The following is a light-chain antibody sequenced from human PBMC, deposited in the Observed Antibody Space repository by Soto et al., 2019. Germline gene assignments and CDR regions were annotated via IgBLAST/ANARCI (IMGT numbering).Light chain of an antibody. V-gene: IGKV3-15*01. CDR1: QRISSN. CDR2: GAS. Sequence: EILMTQSQATLSFSPGERATLSCRASQRISSNVAWYQQKPGQAPRLLIYGASTRATGVPARFSGGGSGTEFTLTISSLQSEDFAVYFCQQYKDWPPYTFGQGTKVDI. J-gene: IGKJ2*01. CDR3: QQYKDWPPYT.